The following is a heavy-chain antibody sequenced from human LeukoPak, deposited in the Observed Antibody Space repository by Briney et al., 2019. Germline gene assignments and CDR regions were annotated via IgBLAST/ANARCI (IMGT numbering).Heavy chain of an antibody. Sequence: ASVKVSCKASGYTFTSYDINWVRQATGQGLEWMGWMNPNSGNTGYAQKFQGRVTMTRNTSISTAYMELSSLRSEDTAVSYCARELAARYYYYGMDVWGQGTTVTVSS. V-gene: IGHV1-8*01. CDR3: ARELAARYYYYGMDV. CDR1: GYTFTSYD. J-gene: IGHJ6*02. CDR2: MNPNSGNT. D-gene: IGHD1-1*01.